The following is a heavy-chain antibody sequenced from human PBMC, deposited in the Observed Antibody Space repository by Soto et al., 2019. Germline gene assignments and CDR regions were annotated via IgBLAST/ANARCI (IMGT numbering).Heavy chain of an antibody. Sequence: GGSLRLSCAASGFTFSTYGMSWVRKDPGKGLEWVSSINDSGDTYVVYSVKSRFTISKDKSKNTLYLQMNCLSSENTVVYYFAKRVAYSISSAYFDYWSQRTLVTVSS. CDR3: AKRVAYSISSAYFDY. D-gene: IGHD6-6*01. CDR1: GFTFSTYG. V-gene: IGHV3-23*01. J-gene: IGHJ4*02. CDR2: INDSGDT.